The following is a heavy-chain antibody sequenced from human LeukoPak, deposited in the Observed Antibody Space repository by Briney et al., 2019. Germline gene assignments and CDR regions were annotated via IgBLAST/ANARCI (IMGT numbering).Heavy chain of an antibody. CDR3: ARDGYYYDSSGYDY. CDR2: IYYSGST. CDR1: GGSISRGGYY. J-gene: IGHJ4*02. V-gene: IGHV4-31*03. D-gene: IGHD3-22*01. Sequence: QTLSLTCTVSGGSISRGGYYWSWLRQHPGKGWEWIGYIYYSGSTYYHPSLKSRVTISVDTSKNQFSLKLSSVTAADTAVYYCARDGYYYDSSGYDYWGQGTLVTVSS.